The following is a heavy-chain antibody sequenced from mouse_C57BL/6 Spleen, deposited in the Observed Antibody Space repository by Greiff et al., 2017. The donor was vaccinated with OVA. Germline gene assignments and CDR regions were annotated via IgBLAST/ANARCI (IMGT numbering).Heavy chain of an antibody. J-gene: IGHJ4*01. V-gene: IGHV5-16*01. D-gene: IGHD2-5*01. CDR3: ARGNYYSNAMDY. CDR2: INYDGSST. CDR1: GFTFSDYY. Sequence: EVQRVESEGGLVQPGSSMKLSCTASGFTFSDYYMAWVRQVPEKGLEWVANINYDGSSTYYLDSLKSRFIISRDNAKNILYLQMSSLKSEDTATYYCARGNYYSNAMDYWGQGTSVTVSS.